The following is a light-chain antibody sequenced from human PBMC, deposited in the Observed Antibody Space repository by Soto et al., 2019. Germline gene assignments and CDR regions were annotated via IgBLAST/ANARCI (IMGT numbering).Light chain of an antibody. J-gene: IGLJ2*01. CDR2: RSD. Sequence: QSVLTQPPSVSGTPGQRVSISCSGDSSTFANNYVHWYQQVPGAAPKLLIYRSDQRPSGVPERFSGSKSGTSASLTISGLRPEDEAQYYCAAYTGNWNGPVFGGGAKVNVL. CDR1: SSTFANNY. CDR3: AAYTGNWNGPV. V-gene: IGLV1-47*01.